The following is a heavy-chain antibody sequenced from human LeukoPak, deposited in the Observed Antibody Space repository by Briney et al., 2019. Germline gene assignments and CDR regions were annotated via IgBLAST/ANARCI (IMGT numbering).Heavy chain of an antibody. CDR3: AREDPQTTVPKGMDV. Sequence: SETLSLTCTVSGGSISYYYWSWIRQSPGKGLEWIGYIYYGGTTNYNPSLKSRVTISVDTSKNQFSLQLRSVTAADTAVYYCAREDPQTTVPKGMDVWGQGTTVTVSS. CDR1: GGSISYYY. J-gene: IGHJ6*02. CDR2: IYYGGTT. D-gene: IGHD4-17*01. V-gene: IGHV4-59*01.